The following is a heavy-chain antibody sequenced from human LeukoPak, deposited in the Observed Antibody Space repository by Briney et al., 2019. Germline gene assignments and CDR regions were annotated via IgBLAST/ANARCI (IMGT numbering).Heavy chain of an antibody. CDR1: GFNLNSYE. CDR2: ISSSGSTI. V-gene: IGHV3-48*03. J-gene: IGHJ4*02. Sequence: PGGSLRLSCAASGFNLNSYEMNWVRQAPGKGLEWVSYISSSGSTIYYADSVKGRFTISRDKAKNSLYLQMNSLRAEDTAVYYCARGPHSSGYYGHYFDYWGQGTLVTVSS. D-gene: IGHD3-22*01. CDR3: ARGPHSSGYYGHYFDY.